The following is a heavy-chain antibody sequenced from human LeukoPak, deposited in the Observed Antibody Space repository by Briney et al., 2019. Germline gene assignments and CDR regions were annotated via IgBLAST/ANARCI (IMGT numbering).Heavy chain of an antibody. CDR2: ISSSGSTK. CDR1: GFNFGSYE. V-gene: IGHV3-48*03. CDR3: ARDRSGYIDRPIDY. D-gene: IGHD5-12*01. J-gene: IGHJ4*02. Sequence: GGSLRLSCVVSGFNFGSYEMNWVRQAPGKGLEWVSYISSSGSTKYYADSVKGRFTISRDNAKNSLYLQMNSLRAEDTAVYYCARDRSGYIDRPIDYWGQGALVTVSS.